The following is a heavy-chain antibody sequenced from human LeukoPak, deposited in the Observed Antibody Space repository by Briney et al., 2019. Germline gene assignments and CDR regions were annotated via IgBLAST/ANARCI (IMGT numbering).Heavy chain of an antibody. CDR1: GGSFSGYY. J-gene: IGHJ4*02. CDR3: ARSADGSSWYSGNYFDY. CDR2: INHSGST. V-gene: IGHV4-34*01. D-gene: IGHD6-13*01. Sequence: SETLSLTCAVYGGSFSGYYWSWIRQPPGKGLEWIGEINHSGSTNYNPSLKSRVTISVDTSKNQFSLKLSSVTAADTAVYYCARSADGSSWYSGNYFDYWGQGTLVTVSS.